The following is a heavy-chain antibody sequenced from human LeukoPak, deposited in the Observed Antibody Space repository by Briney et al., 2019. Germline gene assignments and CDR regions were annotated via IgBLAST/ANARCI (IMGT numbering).Heavy chain of an antibody. V-gene: IGHV3-7*01. CDR1: GFTSSYYW. Sequence: GGSLRRSCAASGFTSSYYWMSWVRQAPGKGLEWVANIREDGSENYYVDSLRGRFSISRDNAKNSLYLQMNSLRAEDTAVYYCARGSISCSSTSCYEFDYWGQGILVTVSS. CDR3: ARGSISCSSTSCYEFDY. J-gene: IGHJ4*02. D-gene: IGHD2-2*01. CDR2: IREDGSEN.